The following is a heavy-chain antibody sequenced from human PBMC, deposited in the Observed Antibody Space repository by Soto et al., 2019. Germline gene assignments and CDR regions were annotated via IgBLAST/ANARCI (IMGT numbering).Heavy chain of an antibody. J-gene: IGHJ4*02. CDR2: IYYTGST. CDR1: RGSISSYY. CDR3: ARGKEGAVAGTLEY. Sequence: QVRLQESGPGLVKPSETLSLTCTVSRGSISSYYWSWIRQPPGKGLEWIGYIYYTGSTNYNPSLKRRVTISLETSKNQFSLKLSSVTAADTAVYYCARGKEGAVAGTLEYWGQGTLVTVSS. V-gene: IGHV4-59*01. D-gene: IGHD6-19*01.